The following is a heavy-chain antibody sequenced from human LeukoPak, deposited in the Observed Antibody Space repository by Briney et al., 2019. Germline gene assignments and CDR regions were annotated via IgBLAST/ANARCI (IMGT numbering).Heavy chain of an antibody. V-gene: IGHV4-59*01. D-gene: IGHD2-15*01. CDR3: ARVLGSGYSDY. Sequence: KTSETLSLTCTVSGGSISTYYWSWIRQPPGKELEWLGYIYFSGSTNYNPSLKSRVTISVDTSKNQFSLKLSSVTAADTAVYYCARVLGSGYSDYWGQGTLVTVSS. CDR2: IYFSGST. CDR1: GGSISTYY. J-gene: IGHJ4*02.